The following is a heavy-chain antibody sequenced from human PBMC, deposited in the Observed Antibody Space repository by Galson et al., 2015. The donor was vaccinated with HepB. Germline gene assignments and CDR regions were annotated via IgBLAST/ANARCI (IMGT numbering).Heavy chain of an antibody. J-gene: IGHJ6*02. Sequence: SVKVSCKASGYTFTTYAMNWVRQAPGQGLEWMGWINTDTGNPTYAPGFTGRFVFSLDTSVSTAYLQISSLKAEDTAVYYCARLGLELLDGMDVWGQGTTVTVSS. CDR1: GYTFTTYA. CDR3: ARLGLELLDGMDV. D-gene: IGHD1-7*01. V-gene: IGHV7-4-1*02. CDR2: INTDTGNP.